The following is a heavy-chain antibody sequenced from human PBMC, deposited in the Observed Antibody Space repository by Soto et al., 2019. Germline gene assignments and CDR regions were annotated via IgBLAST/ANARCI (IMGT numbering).Heavy chain of an antibody. CDR3: ARVHGTYSDILTGLCGGHFDF. Sequence: SVKVSYKASGYTFTSCCRSWVRQALGQGLEWMGWISAYNGNTNYARGLQERVTITGYMSTSTAYMELSGLRSEDTAVFYCARVHGTYSDILTGLCGGHFDFWGQGTQVTVSS. D-gene: IGHD3-9*01. CDR1: GYTFTSCC. CDR2: ISAYNGNT. V-gene: IGHV1-18*01. J-gene: IGHJ4*02.